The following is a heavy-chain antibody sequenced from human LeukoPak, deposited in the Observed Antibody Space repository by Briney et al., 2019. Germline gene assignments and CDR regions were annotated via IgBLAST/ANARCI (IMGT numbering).Heavy chain of an antibody. V-gene: IGHV4-38-2*02. Sequence: SEALFLTCSVSGYSISSGYDWGWIRQPPGEGLEWIGSIYHNGSHYYNPSLKSRVPISVDPSKNQFSLKLSAVTPADTAVYYCARAEWGLVDYWGQGTLVTVSS. CDR2: IYHNGSH. CDR3: ARAEWGLVDY. CDR1: GYSISSGYD. J-gene: IGHJ4*02. D-gene: IGHD3-3*01.